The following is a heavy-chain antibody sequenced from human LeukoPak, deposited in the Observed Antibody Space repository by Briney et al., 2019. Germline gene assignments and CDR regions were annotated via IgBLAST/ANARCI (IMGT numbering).Heavy chain of an antibody. J-gene: IGHJ3*02. CDR2: INPSGGST. V-gene: IGHV1-46*01. D-gene: IGHD2-21*02. Sequence: ASVKVSCKASGYTFTSYYTHWVRQAPGQGLEWMGIINPSGGSTSYAQKFQGRVTMTRDTSTSTVYMELSSLRSEDTAVYYCARDKVVTAISASFDIWGQGTMVTVSS. CDR1: GYTFTSYY. CDR3: ARDKVVTAISASFDI.